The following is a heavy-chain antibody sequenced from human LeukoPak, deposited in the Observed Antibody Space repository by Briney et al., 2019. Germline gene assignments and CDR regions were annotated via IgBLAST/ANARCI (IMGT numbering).Heavy chain of an antibody. J-gene: IGHJ4*02. CDR2: VCPSGST. CDR3: ARGGSSLFHFDY. Sequence: SETLSLTCTVSGGSISSYCWSWIRQPAGRGLEWIGRVCPSGSTYYSPSLKSRVTVSVDTSKNQFSLKLSSVTAADTAVYYCARGGSSLFHFDYWGQGTLVTVSS. CDR1: GGSISSYC. V-gene: IGHV4-4*07. D-gene: IGHD6-6*01.